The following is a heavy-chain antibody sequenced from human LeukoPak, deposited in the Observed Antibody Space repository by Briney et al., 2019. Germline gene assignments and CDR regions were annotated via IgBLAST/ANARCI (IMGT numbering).Heavy chain of an antibody. V-gene: IGHV3-30*02. Sequence: GGSLRLSCAASGFTFSSYGMHWVGQAPGKGLEWVAFIRYDGSNKYYADSVKGRFTISRDNSKNTLYLQMNSLRAEDTAVHYCAKDRGSLFDYWGQGTLVTVSS. CDR2: IRYDGSNK. CDR3: AKDRGSLFDY. CDR1: GFTFSSYG. J-gene: IGHJ4*02. D-gene: IGHD5-12*01.